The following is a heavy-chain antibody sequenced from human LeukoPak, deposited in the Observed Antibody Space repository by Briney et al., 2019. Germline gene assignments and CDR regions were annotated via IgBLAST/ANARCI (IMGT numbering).Heavy chain of an antibody. CDR1: GCSFNNYD. D-gene: IGHD6-13*01. Sequence: GGSLRLSCAASGCSFNNYDMHWVRQAPGKGLEYVAFMCDKGGNTYYARSVRGIFTISRDNSKETLLLQMGSPRVEDLAVYYCAGEGETTGTAGFDSWGQGTLVTVSS. V-gene: IGHV3-64*01. CDR3: AGEGETTGTAGFDS. J-gene: IGHJ4*02. CDR2: MCDKGGNT.